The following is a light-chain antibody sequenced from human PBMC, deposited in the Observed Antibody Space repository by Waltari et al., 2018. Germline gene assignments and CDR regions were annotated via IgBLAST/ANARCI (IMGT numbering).Light chain of an antibody. Sequence: DIQMTQSPSTLSASVGDRVTITCRASPGIDTWLAWYQQKPGKAPKLLIYKASSLQSGVPSRFSGSGSGTEFTLTLSSLQPDDLATYFCQQYQTYWTFGQGTKVEIK. CDR1: PGIDTW. J-gene: IGKJ1*01. CDR2: KAS. CDR3: QQYQTYWT. V-gene: IGKV1-5*03.